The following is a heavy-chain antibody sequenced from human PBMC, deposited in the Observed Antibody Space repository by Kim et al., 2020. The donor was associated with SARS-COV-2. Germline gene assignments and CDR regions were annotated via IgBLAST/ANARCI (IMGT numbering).Heavy chain of an antibody. CDR2: ISSSGSTI. CDR3: ARDRSYYASGSSWFDP. J-gene: IGHJ5*02. V-gene: IGHV3-11*01. D-gene: IGHD3-10*01. CDR1: GFTFSDYY. Sequence: GGSLRLSCAASGFTFSDYYMSWIRQAPGKGLEWVSYISSSGSTIYYADSVRGRFTISRDNAKNSLYLQMNSLRAEDTAVYYCARDRSYYASGSSWFDPWGQGTLVTVSS.